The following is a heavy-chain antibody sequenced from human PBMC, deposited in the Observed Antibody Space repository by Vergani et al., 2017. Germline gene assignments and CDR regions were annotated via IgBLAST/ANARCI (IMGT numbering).Heavy chain of an antibody. Sequence: QVQLVQSGAEVKKPGASVKVSCKASGYTFTGYYMHWLRQAPGQGLEWMGWINPNSGGTNYAQKFQGRVTMTRDTSISTAYMERSRLRSDDTAVYYCARWQDIVVVPAASYYYGMDVWGQGTTVTVSS. CDR1: GYTFTGYY. J-gene: IGHJ6*02. CDR3: ARWQDIVVVPAASYYYGMDV. CDR2: INPNSGGT. V-gene: IGHV1-2*02. D-gene: IGHD2-2*01.